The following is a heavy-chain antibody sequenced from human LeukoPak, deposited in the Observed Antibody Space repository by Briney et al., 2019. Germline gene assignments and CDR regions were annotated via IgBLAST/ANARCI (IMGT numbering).Heavy chain of an antibody. V-gene: IGHV1-2*06. CDR3: ARVTDYAMAFDI. CDR2: INPNSGGT. Sequence: GASVKVSCKASGYTFTGYYMHWARHAPGQGLEWMGRINPNSGGTNYAQKFQGRVTMTRDTSISTAYMELSRLRSDDTAVYYCARVTDYAMAFDIWGQGTMVTVSS. D-gene: IGHD4-17*01. J-gene: IGHJ3*02. CDR1: GYTFTGYY.